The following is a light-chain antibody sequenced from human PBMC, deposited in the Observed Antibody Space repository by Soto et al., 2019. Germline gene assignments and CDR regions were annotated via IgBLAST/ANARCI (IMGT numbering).Light chain of an antibody. Sequence: QSVLTQPPSASGSPGQSVTISCTGTSSDVGGYNYVSWYQQHSGKAPKVMMYEVSKRPSGVPDRVSGSKSGNTASLTVSGLQAEDEADYYCSSYGGTNSLKVFGGGTKVTVL. CDR3: SSYGGTNSLKV. J-gene: IGLJ2*01. V-gene: IGLV2-8*01. CDR2: EVS. CDR1: SSDVGGYNY.